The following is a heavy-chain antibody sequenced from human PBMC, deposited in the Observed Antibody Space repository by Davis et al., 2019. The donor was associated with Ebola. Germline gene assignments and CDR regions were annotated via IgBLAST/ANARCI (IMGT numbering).Heavy chain of an antibody. D-gene: IGHD6-6*01. V-gene: IGHV1-69*11. J-gene: IGHJ6*02. CDR3: ARETIAARRTYYGMDV. CDR1: GGTFSSYA. Sequence: SVKVSCKASGGTFSSYAISWVRQAPGQGLEWMGRIIPILGTANYAQKFQGRVTITADESTSTAYMELSSLRSEDTAVYYCARETIAARRTYYGMDVWGQGTTVTVSS. CDR2: IIPILGTA.